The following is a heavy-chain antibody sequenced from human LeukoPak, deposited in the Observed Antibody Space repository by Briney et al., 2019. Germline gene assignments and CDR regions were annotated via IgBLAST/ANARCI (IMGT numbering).Heavy chain of an antibody. Sequence: SGGSLRLSCVASGFTFSTHWVSWVRQAPGKGLEWVANIKEDGSTTDCVDSVKGRFTISRDNAKNSVLLQMNSLRAEDTAVYYCAPQTMILVLGGQGTLVTVSS. V-gene: IGHV3-7*01. D-gene: IGHD3-22*01. CDR2: IKEDGSTT. J-gene: IGHJ4*02. CDR3: APQTMILVL. CDR1: GFTFSTHW.